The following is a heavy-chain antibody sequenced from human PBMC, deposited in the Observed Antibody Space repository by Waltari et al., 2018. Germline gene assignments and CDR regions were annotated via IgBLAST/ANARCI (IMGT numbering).Heavy chain of an antibody. D-gene: IGHD2-2*01. Sequence: QVQLVESGGGVVQPGGSLRLSCAASGFTFSSYGMHWVPQAPGKGLEWVAFIRYDGSNEYYADSVKGRFTISRDNSKNTLYLQMNSLRAEDTAVYYCAKVHCSSSTCPYYYHLYYMDVWGKGTTVTISS. CDR3: AKVHCSSSTCPYYYHLYYMDV. V-gene: IGHV3-30*02. J-gene: IGHJ6*03. CDR2: IRYDGSNE. CDR1: GFTFSSYG.